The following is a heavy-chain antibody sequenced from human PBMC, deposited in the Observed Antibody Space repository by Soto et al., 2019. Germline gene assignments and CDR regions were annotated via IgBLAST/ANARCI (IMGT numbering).Heavy chain of an antibody. D-gene: IGHD3-22*01. CDR2: IYYSGST. Sequence: QPRGKGLDWMGSIYYSGSTYYNPSLKSRVTLSADTAKNQFSLKLSSVTAADTAVYYCARQGYDSSGYCFDHWGQGTPVTVSS. J-gene: IGHJ4*02. V-gene: IGHV4-39*01. CDR3: ARQGYDSSGYCFDH.